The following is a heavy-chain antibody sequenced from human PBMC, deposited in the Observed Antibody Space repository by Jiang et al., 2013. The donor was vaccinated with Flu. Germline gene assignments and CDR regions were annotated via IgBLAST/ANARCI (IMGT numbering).Heavy chain of an antibody. J-gene: IGHJ4*02. D-gene: IGHD4-17*01. Sequence: GLVKPSQTLSLTCTVSGGSISSGGYYWSWIRQHPGKGLEWIGYIYYSGSTYYNPSLKSRVTISVDTSKNQFSLKLSSVTAADTAVYYCARVVILGEPVYFDYWGQGTLVTVSS. CDR1: GGSISSGGYY. V-gene: IGHV4-31*03. CDR3: ARVVILGEPVYFDY. CDR2: IYYSGST.